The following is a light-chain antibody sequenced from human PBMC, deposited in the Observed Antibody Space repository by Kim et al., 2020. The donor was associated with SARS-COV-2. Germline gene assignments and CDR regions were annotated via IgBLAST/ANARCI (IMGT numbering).Light chain of an antibody. J-gene: IGKJ4*01. Sequence: RATINCKSSQSVSHSPNNENYLNWYQQKPGQPPKLLIYWASARESGVPDRFSGSGSVTDFTLTITNLQAEDVAVYYCQQYYSVPLTFGGGTKVEIK. V-gene: IGKV4-1*01. CDR1: QSVSHSPNNENY. CDR3: QQYYSVPLT. CDR2: WAS.